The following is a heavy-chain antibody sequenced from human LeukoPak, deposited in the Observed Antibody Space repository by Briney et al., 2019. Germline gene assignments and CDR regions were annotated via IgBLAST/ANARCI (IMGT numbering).Heavy chain of an antibody. Sequence: PGGSLRLSCAASGFTFSSYAMSWVRQAPGKGLEWVGFIRSKAYGGTTEYAASVKGRFTISRDDSKGIAHLQMNSLKTEDTAVYYCTSTAYYYDSSGYNYYFDYWGQGTLVTVSS. V-gene: IGHV3-49*04. CDR1: GFTFSSYA. CDR3: TSTAYYYDSSGYNYYFDY. J-gene: IGHJ4*02. D-gene: IGHD3-22*01. CDR2: IRSKAYGGTT.